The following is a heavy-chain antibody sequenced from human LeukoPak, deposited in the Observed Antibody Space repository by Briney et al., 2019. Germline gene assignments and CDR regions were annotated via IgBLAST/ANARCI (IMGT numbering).Heavy chain of an antibody. Sequence: SETLSLTCTISAASISSSSHHWGWIRQSPGKGLEGIWGIYYGQTIYCNPSLNSRVTISVVTSKDQFTLQLNSVTAADTAVYYCVRHDGRGGATMGAFDSWGQGSLVTVSS. CDR3: VRHDGRGGATMGAFDS. CDR1: AASISSSSHH. V-gene: IGHV4-39*01. D-gene: IGHD4/OR15-4a*01. CDR2: IYYGQTI. J-gene: IGHJ5*01.